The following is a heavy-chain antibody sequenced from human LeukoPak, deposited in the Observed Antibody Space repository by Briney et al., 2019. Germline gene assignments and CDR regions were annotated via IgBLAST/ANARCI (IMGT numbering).Heavy chain of an antibody. V-gene: IGHV3-33*01. J-gene: IGHJ6*02. Sequence: PGRSLRLSCAASGFTFSSYGMHWVRQALGKGLEWVAVIWYDGSNKYYADSVKGRFTISRDNSKNTLYLQMNSLRAEDTAVYYCAREGRWLQLLSAAGYYYGMDVWGQGTTVTVSS. CDR1: GFTFSSYG. CDR2: IWYDGSNK. CDR3: AREGRWLQLLSAAGYYYGMDV. D-gene: IGHD5-24*01.